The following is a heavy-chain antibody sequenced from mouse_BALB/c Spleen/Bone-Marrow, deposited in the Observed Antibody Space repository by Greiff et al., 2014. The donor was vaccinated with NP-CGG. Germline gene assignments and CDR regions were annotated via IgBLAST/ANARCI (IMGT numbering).Heavy chain of an antibody. J-gene: IGHJ4*01. CDR2: INPSSGYT. D-gene: IGHD2-3*01. CDR1: GYTFTSYT. Sequence: QVQLQQSAAGLARPGASVKMSCKASGYTFTSYTMHWVKQRPGQGLEWIGYINPSSGYTEYNQKFKDKTTLTADKSSSTAYMQLSSLTSEDSAVYYCARLDGYYLYYYAMDYWGQGTSVTVSS. CDR3: ARLDGYYLYYYAMDY. V-gene: IGHV1-4*02.